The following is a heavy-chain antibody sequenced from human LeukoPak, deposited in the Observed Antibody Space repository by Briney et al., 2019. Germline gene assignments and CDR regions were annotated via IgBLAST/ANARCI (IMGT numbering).Heavy chain of an antibody. CDR3: ARDWALDR. Sequence: GGSLRLSCAAPALTFSSYDMNWVRQAPGKGLEWVSFISSSCGTIYYADSVRGRFTIYRDNANNSLYLLMNSERVDDTAVDYFARDWALDRWGGGTLVSVSS. D-gene: IGHD1-1*01. CDR1: ALTFSSYD. J-gene: IGHJ2*01. CDR2: ISSSCGTI. V-gene: IGHV3-48*03.